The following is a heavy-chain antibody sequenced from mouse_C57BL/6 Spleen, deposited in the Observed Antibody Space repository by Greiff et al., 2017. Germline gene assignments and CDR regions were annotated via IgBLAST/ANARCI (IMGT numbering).Heavy chain of an antibody. CDR3: ARSSLYAMDY. V-gene: IGHV1-69*01. J-gene: IGHJ4*01. CDR1: GYTFTSYW. Sequence: QVQLQQSGAELVMPGASVKLSCKASGYTFTSYWMHWVKQRPGQGLEWIGEIDPSDSYTNYNQKFKGKSTLTVDKSSSTAYMQLSSLTSEDSAVYYCARSSLYAMDYWGQGTSVTVSS. CDR2: IDPSDSYT.